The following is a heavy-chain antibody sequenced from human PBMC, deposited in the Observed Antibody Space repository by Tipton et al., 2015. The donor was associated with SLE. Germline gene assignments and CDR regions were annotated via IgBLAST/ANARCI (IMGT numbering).Heavy chain of an antibody. Sequence: TLSLTCTVSGGSIGSSRFYWGWIRQPPGKGLEWIGTIHYNGNTLYNASLKSRGTISLDTPKNQFSLQLSSLTAADTAVYYCARFSAVLRYFDWVGPWGQGTLVTVSS. CDR2: IHYNGNT. J-gene: IGHJ4*02. D-gene: IGHD3-9*01. CDR3: ARFSAVLRYFDWVGP. V-gene: IGHV4-39*07. CDR1: GGSIGSSRFY.